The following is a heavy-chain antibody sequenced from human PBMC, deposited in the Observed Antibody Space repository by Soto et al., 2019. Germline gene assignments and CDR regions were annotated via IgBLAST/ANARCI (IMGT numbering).Heavy chain of an antibody. CDR3: ARVNNEYYYDSSGYSPFHFQH. J-gene: IGHJ1*01. CDR2: INPSGGST. CDR1: GYTFTSYY. V-gene: IGHV1-46*01. Sequence: GASVKVSCKASGYTFTSYYMHWVRQAPGQGLEWMGIINPSGGSTSYAQKFQGRVTMTRDTSTSTVYMELSSLRSEDTAVYYCARVNNEYYYDSSGYSPFHFQHWGQGTLVTVSS. D-gene: IGHD3-22*01.